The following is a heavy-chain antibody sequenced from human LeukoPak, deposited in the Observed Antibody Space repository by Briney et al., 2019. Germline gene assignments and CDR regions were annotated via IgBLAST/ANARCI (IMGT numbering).Heavy chain of an antibody. Sequence: GESLKISCKGSGYSFTSYWIGWVRQMPGKGLGWIGIIYPGDSDTRYSPSFQGQVTISADKSISTAYLQWSRLKASDTAMYYCARLKYYYDSSGYYVGGGPFDYWGQGTLVTVSS. CDR1: GYSFTSYW. V-gene: IGHV5-51*01. CDR2: IYPGDSDT. CDR3: ARLKYYYDSSGYYVGGGPFDY. J-gene: IGHJ4*02. D-gene: IGHD3-22*01.